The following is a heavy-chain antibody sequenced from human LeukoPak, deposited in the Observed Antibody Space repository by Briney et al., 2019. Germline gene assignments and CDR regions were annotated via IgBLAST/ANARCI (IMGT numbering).Heavy chain of an antibody. Sequence: GGSLRLSCAASGFTFRAYSMNWVRQAPGKGLEWVSYISSGSSTIYYADSVKGRFTISRDNSKNTLYLQVNSLRAEDTAVYHCAKKISGNYLFDSWGQGTLVTVSS. V-gene: IGHV3-48*01. D-gene: IGHD1-26*01. CDR1: GFTFRAYS. J-gene: IGHJ4*02. CDR2: ISSGSSTI. CDR3: AKKISGNYLFDS.